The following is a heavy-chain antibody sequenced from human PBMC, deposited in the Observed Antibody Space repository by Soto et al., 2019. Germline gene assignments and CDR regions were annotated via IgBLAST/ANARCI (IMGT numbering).Heavy chain of an antibody. CDR1: GGTFSSYA. Sequence: QVQLVQSGAEGKKPGSSVKVSCKASGGTFSSYAISWVRQAPGQGLEWMGGIIPIFGTANYAQKFQGRVTITANQSTSTAYTERSSLRSADTAVYYCARDSGWELLRGYFDYWGQGTLVTVSS. D-gene: IGHD1-26*01. J-gene: IGHJ4*02. CDR2: IIPIFGTA. CDR3: ARDSGWELLRGYFDY. V-gene: IGHV1-69*01.